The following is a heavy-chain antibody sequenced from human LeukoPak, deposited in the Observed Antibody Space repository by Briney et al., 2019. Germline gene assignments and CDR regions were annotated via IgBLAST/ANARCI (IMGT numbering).Heavy chain of an antibody. J-gene: IGHJ6*03. Sequence: ASVKVSCKASGGTFSSYAISWVRQAPGQGLEWMGGIIPIFGTANYAQKFQGRVTITADESTSTAYMKLSSLRSEDTAVYYCARVRTYYDFWSGYGSHMDVWGKGTTVTVSS. CDR3: ARVRTYYDFWSGYGSHMDV. CDR2: IIPIFGTA. D-gene: IGHD3-3*01. CDR1: GGTFSSYA. V-gene: IGHV1-69*13.